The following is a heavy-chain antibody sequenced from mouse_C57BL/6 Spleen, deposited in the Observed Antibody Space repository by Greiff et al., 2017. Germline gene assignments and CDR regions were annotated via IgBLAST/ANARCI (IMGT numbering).Heavy chain of an antibody. D-gene: IGHD1-1*01. CDR2: IYPRSGNT. CDR1: GYTFTSYG. V-gene: IGHV1-81*01. J-gene: IGHJ1*03. CDR3: ARNQDYGSLRWYFDV. Sequence: QVQLQQSGAELARPGASVKLSCKASGYTFTSYGISWVKQRTGQGLEWIGEIYPRSGNTYYNEKFKGKATLTADKSSSTAYMELRSLTSEDSAVYFCARNQDYGSLRWYFDVWGTGTTVTVSS.